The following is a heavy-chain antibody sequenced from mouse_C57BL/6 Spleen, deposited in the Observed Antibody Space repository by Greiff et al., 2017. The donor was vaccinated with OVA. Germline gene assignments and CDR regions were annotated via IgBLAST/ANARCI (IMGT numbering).Heavy chain of an antibody. Sequence: EVKLVESEGGLVQPGSSMKLSCTASGFTFSDYYMACVRQVPEKGLEWVANINYDGSSTYYLDSLKSRFIISRDNAKNILYLQMSSLKSEDTATYYCARDRGYFDVWGTGTTVTVSS. J-gene: IGHJ1*03. CDR2: INYDGSST. CDR3: ARDRGYFDV. V-gene: IGHV5-16*01. CDR1: GFTFSDYY.